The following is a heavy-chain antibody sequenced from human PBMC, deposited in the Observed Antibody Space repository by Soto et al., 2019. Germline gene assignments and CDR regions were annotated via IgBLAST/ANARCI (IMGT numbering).Heavy chain of an antibody. V-gene: IGHV1-18*04. CDR2: ISAYNGNT. Sequence: ASVKVSCKASGYTFTSYGISWVRQAPGQGLGWMGWISAYNGNTNYAQKLQDRVTTTTDTSTSTAYMELRSLRSDDTAVYYCARDVAIYDILTGHPTLDYWGQGTLVTVSS. D-gene: IGHD3-9*01. J-gene: IGHJ4*02. CDR3: ARDVAIYDILTGHPTLDY. CDR1: GYTFTSYG.